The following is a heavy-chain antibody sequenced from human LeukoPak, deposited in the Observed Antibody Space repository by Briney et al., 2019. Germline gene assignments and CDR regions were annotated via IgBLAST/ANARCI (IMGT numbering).Heavy chain of an antibody. CDR3: ARAGRHYDSSGYFSY. V-gene: IGHV1-3*01. Sequence: ASVKVSCKASGYTFTSYAMHWVRQAPGQRLEWMGWINAGNGNTKYSQKFQGRVTITRDTSASTAYMELSSLRSEDTAVYYCARAGRHYDSSGYFSYWGQGTLVTVSS. CDR2: INAGNGNT. CDR1: GYTFTSYA. J-gene: IGHJ4*02. D-gene: IGHD3-22*01.